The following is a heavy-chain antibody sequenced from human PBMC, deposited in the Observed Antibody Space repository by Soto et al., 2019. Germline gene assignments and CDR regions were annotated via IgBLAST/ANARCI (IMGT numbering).Heavy chain of an antibody. CDR1: GGSISSSSYY. CDR3: ARWYGSEVFDY. J-gene: IGHJ4*02. Sequence: QLQLQESGPGLVKPSETLSLTCTVSGGSISSSSYYWGWIRQPPGKRLEWIGGMYYSVSTYFNPSLKSRVTISVDTSKNQFSLKLSSVTAADTPVYYCARWYGSEVFDYWGQGTLVTVSS. V-gene: IGHV4-39*01. CDR2: MYYSVST. D-gene: IGHD3-10*01.